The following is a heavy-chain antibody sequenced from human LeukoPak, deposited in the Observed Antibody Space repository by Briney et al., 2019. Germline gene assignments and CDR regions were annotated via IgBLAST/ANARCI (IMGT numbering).Heavy chain of an antibody. J-gene: IGHJ6*04. D-gene: IGHD3-10*01. V-gene: IGHV4-34*01. CDR1: GGSFSGYY. CDR2: INHSGST. Sequence: SETLSLTCADYGGSFSGYYWSWIRQPPGKGLEWIGEINHSGSTNYNPSLKSRVTISVDTSKNQFSLKQSSVTAADTAVYYCARGAYYYGSGSSVSSGMDVWGKGTTVTVSS. CDR3: ARGAYYYGSGSSVSSGMDV.